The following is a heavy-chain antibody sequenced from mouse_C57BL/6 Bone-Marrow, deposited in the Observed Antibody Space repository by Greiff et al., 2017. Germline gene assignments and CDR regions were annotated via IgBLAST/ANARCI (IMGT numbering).Heavy chain of an antibody. Sequence: EVKLVESGGDLVKPGGSLKLSCESNEYEFPSHDMSWVRKTPEKRLELVAAINSDGGSTYYPDTMERRFIISRDNTKKTLYLQMSSLRSEDTALYYCARHGTTVVATDWYFDVWGTGTTVTVAS. CDR3: ARHGTTVVATDWYFDV. J-gene: IGHJ1*03. V-gene: IGHV5-2*01. CDR2: INSDGGST. CDR1: EYEFPSHD. D-gene: IGHD1-1*01.